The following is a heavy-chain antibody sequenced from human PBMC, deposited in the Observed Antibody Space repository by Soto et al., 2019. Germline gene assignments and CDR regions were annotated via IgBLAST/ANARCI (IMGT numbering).Heavy chain of an antibody. D-gene: IGHD6-19*01. CDR2: IDPSDSYT. J-gene: IGHJ3*02. V-gene: IGHV5-10-1*01. CDR1: GYSFTSYW. Sequence: PGESLKISCEGSGYSFTSYWISWVRQMPGKGLEWMGRIDPSDSYTNYSPSFQGHVTISADKSISTAYLQWSSLKASDTAMYYCARIVYSSGRPDAFDIWGQGTMVTVSS. CDR3: ARIVYSSGRPDAFDI.